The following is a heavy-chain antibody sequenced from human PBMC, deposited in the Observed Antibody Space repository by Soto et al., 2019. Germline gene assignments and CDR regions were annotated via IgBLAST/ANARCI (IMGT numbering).Heavy chain of an antibody. CDR3: ARHHPHSSGYYRPYYFDY. V-gene: IGHV1-69*13. D-gene: IGHD3-22*01. J-gene: IGHJ4*02. Sequence: SVKVSCKASGGTFSSYAISWVRQAPGQGLEWMGGIIPIFGTANYAQKFQGRVTITAGESTSTAYMELSSLRSEDTAVYYCARHHPHSSGYYRPYYFDYWGRGTLVTVSS. CDR1: GGTFSSYA. CDR2: IIPIFGTA.